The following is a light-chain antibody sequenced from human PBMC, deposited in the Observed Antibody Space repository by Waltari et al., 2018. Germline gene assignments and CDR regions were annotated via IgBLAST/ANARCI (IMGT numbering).Light chain of an antibody. CDR1: QSLVHSDGNTY. CDR3: MQGTHWPPIT. CDR2: KVS. Sequence: DVVMTQSPLSLPVTLGQPASISCRSSQSLVHSDGNTYLNWLVQRPGQSPRRLIYKVSRRDAGVPDRFSGSGSGTDFTLNISAVEAEDVGIYYCMQGTHWPPITFGQGTRLEIK. V-gene: IGKV2-30*02. J-gene: IGKJ5*01.